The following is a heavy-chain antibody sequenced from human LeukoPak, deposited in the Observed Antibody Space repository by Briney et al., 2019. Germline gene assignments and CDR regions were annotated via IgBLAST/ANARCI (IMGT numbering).Heavy chain of an antibody. D-gene: IGHD2-15*01. CDR3: ARDGGGSDC. V-gene: IGHV4-4*02. Sequence: SGTLPLTCTVSGSSISSSHWWSWVRQPPGKGLEWIGQIYHSGSTNYNPSLKSRVIISVDKSKNQFSLKLKYVTAADTAVYYCARDGGGSDCWGQGTLVTVSS. CDR2: IYHSGST. J-gene: IGHJ4*02. CDR1: GSSISSSHW.